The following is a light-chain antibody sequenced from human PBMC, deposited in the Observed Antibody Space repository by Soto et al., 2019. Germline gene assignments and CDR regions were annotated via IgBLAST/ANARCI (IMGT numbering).Light chain of an antibody. V-gene: IGLV4-69*01. Sequence: QLVLTQSPSASASLGASVKLTGTLISGHNTHAIAWHQQRPGKGPRYLMKLDSDGSHTKGDGVPDRFSGSSSGAERYLTISSLQSEDEADYYCQTWGSGLWVFGGGTKLTVL. CDR1: SGHNTHA. J-gene: IGLJ3*02. CDR3: QTWGSGLWV. CDR2: LDSDGSH.